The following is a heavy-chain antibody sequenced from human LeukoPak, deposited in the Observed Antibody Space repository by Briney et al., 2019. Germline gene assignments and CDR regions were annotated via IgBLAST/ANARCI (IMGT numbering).Heavy chain of an antibody. CDR2: INPISGGT. V-gene: IGHV1-2*02. D-gene: IGHD2-15*01. CDR1: GYTFTGYY. J-gene: IGHJ4*02. CDR3: ARFCSGGSCYSGFDY. Sequence: ASVKVSCKASGYTFTGYYMHWVRQAPGQGLEWMGWINPISGGTNYAQKFQGRVTMTRDTSISTAYMELSRLRSDDTAVYYCARFCSGGSCYSGFDYWGQGTLVTVSS.